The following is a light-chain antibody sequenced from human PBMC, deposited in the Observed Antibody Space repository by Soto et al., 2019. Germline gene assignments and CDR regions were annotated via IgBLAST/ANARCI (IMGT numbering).Light chain of an antibody. CDR1: SSNVGGYNY. J-gene: IGLJ3*02. CDR2: EVS. V-gene: IGLV2-14*01. Sequence: QSALTQPASVSGSPGQSITISCTGTSSNVGGYNYVSWYQQHPGKAPKLMIYEVSNRPSGVSNRFSGSKSGNTASLTISGLQPEEEADYYCSSYTSSSTLEVFGGGTQLTVL. CDR3: SSYTSSSTLEV.